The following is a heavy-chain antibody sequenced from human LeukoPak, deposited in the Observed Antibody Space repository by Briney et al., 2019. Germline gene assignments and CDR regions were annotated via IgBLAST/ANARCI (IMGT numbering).Heavy chain of an antibody. J-gene: IGHJ4*02. CDR3: ATXYDYVWGSXSLPDGGDY. Sequence: GGSLRLSCAASGFTFRRYAMSWVRQAPGKGLEWVSVISGSGTYTFYADSVKGRFTISRDNSKDTLYLRMNSLRAEDTALYYCATXYDYVWGSXSLPDGGDYWGQGTLVTVSS. CDR1: GFTFRRYA. V-gene: IGHV3-23*01. CDR2: ISGSGTYT. D-gene: IGHD3-16*01.